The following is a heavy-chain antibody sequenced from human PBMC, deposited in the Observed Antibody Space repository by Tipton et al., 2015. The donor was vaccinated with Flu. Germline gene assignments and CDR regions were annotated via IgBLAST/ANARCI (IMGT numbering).Heavy chain of an antibody. CDR1: GFSFHTYW. J-gene: IGHJ4*02. Sequence: SLRLSCAASGFSFHTYWMNWVRQAPGKGLEWVANIKHDGSEKYYVDSVEGRFTISRDNAKNSLHLQMNSLRAEDTAVYYCTADLGYWGQGTLVTVSS. CDR2: IKHDGSEK. CDR3: TADLGY. V-gene: IGHV3-7*01.